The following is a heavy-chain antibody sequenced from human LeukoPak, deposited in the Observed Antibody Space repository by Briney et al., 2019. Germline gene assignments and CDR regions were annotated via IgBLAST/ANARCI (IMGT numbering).Heavy chain of an antibody. CDR2: IIPILGIA. CDR1: GGTFSSYA. V-gene: IGHV1-69*04. CDR3: ARGVYGDYGTFDY. Sequence: GASVKVSCKASGGTFSSYAISWVRQAPGQGLEWMGRIIPILGIANYAQKFQGRVTIIADKSTSTAYMELSSLRSEDTAVYYCARGVYGDYGTFDYWGQGTLVTVSS. J-gene: IGHJ4*02. D-gene: IGHD4-17*01.